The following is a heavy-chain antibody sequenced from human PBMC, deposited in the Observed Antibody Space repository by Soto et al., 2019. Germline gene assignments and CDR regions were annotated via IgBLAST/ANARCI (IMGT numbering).Heavy chain of an antibody. J-gene: IGHJ6*02. CDR3: AKDRYGDYDHYYYGMDV. D-gene: IGHD4-17*01. Sequence: EVQLLESGGGLVQPGGSLRLSCAASGFTFSSYAMSWVRQAPGKGLEWVSAISGSGGSTYYADSVKGRFTISRDNSKNTLYLQMNSLRAEDTAVYYCAKDRYGDYDHYYYGMDVWGQGTTVTVSS. CDR2: ISGSGGST. V-gene: IGHV3-23*01. CDR1: GFTFSSYA.